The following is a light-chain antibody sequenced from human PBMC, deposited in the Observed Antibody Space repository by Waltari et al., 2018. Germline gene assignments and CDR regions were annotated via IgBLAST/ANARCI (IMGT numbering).Light chain of an antibody. CDR3: QQSYSSPYT. CDR2: SAS. Sequence: DIQMTQSPSSLSASVGDRVTITCRASQSFSNYLNWYQQKLGKAPKLLIYSASSLQSGVPSRFSGSGSGTHFTLTISSLQPEDFATYYCQQSYSSPYTFGQGTKLEIK. J-gene: IGKJ2*01. V-gene: IGKV1-39*01. CDR1: QSFSNY.